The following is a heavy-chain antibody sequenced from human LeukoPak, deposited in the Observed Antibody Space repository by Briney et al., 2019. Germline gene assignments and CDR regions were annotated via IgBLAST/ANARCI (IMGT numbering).Heavy chain of an antibody. CDR3: ARVHILAGYLSRLPDY. D-gene: IGHD3-9*01. Sequence: GASVKVSCKASGYTFTSYGISWVRQAPGQGFEWMGWISAYNGNTNYAQKLQGRVTMTTDTSTSTAYMELRSLRSDDTAVYYCARVHILAGYLSRLPDYWGQGTLVTVSS. V-gene: IGHV1-18*01. CDR1: GYTFTSYG. CDR2: ISAYNGNT. J-gene: IGHJ4*02.